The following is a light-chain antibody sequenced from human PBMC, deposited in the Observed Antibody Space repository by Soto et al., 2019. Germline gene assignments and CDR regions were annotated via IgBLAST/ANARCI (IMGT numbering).Light chain of an antibody. J-gene: IGLJ2*01. V-gene: IGLV2-14*01. CDR3: SAYTSSSLVV. CDR1: SSDVGGYNY. CDR2: EVS. Sequence: QSALTQPASVSGSPGQSITISCTGTSSDVGGYNYVSWYQQHPGKGPKLLIYEVSNRPSGVSNRFSGSRAGNTASLTISGLQPEDEADYYCSAYTSSSLVVFGAGTKLTVL.